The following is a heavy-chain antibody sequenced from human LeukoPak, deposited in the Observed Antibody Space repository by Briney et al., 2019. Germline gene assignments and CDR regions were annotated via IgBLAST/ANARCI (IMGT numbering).Heavy chain of an antibody. D-gene: IGHD3-22*01. Sequence: SETLSLTCTVSGDSISSNFWSWIRQSPGKGLEWIGYIYGSGSTSYNPSLKSRVTTSVDTSKNQFSLKLSSVTAADTAVYYCARGPVWYYYDTTDAFDIWGQGTMVTVSS. V-gene: IGHV4-59*12. CDR3: ARGPVWYYYDTTDAFDI. J-gene: IGHJ3*02. CDR2: IYGSGST. CDR1: GDSISSNF.